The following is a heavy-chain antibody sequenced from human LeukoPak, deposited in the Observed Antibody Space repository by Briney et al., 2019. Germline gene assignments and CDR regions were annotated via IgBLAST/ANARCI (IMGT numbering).Heavy chain of an antibody. Sequence: GGSLRLSCAASGFTVSSNYMSWVRQAPGKGLEWVSVIYSGGSTYYADSVKGRFTISRDNSKNTLYLQMNSLRAEDTAVYYCARDPRGYSYGSVSRPGGYYGMDVWGQGTTVTVSS. J-gene: IGHJ6*02. CDR1: GFTVSSNY. CDR2: IYSGGST. V-gene: IGHV3-53*01. CDR3: ARDPRGYSYGSVSRPGGYYGMDV. D-gene: IGHD5-18*01.